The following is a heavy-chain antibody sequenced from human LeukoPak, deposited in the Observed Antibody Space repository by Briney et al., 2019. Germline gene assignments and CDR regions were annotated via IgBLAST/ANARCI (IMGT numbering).Heavy chain of an antibody. D-gene: IGHD3-10*01. Sequence: GGSLRLSCAASGFTFSDYYISWIRQAPGKGLEWVSYISSSGSAMYYSDSVKGRFTISRDNSKTSLFLQMNSLRAEDTAVYYCARVPDYGSGRPSPAYYYGMDVWGQGTTVTVSS. CDR2: ISSSGSAM. V-gene: IGHV3-11*01. CDR3: ARVPDYGSGRPSPAYYYGMDV. CDR1: GFTFSDYY. J-gene: IGHJ6*02.